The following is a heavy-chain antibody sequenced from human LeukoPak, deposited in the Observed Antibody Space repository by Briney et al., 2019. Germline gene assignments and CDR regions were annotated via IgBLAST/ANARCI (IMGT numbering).Heavy chain of an antibody. CDR2: INHNGST. CDR1: GGSFSDYY. D-gene: IGHD6-19*01. J-gene: IGHJ4*02. CDR3: ARSFLGGWYYFDY. V-gene: IGHV4-34*01. Sequence: SETLSLTCAVYGGSFSDYYWSWIRQPPGKGLEWIGEINHNGSTNYNPSLKSRVSISVDTSKNQFSLKLSSVTAADTAVYYCARSFLGGWYYFDYWGQGTLVTVSS.